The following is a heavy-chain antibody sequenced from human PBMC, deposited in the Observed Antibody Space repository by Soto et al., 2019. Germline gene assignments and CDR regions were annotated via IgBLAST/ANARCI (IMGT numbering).Heavy chain of an antibody. J-gene: IGHJ4*02. CDR3: ARERSGYFDY. CDR2: MNPNSGNT. D-gene: IGHD2-15*01. CDR1: GYTFTSYD. Sequence: QVRLEQSEAEVTKPGASLTISCETFGYTFTSYDINWVRQATGQGLEWMGWMNPNSGNTGYAQKFQGRVTMTRNTSISTAYMELSSLRSEDTAVYYCARERSGYFDYWGQGTLVTVSS. V-gene: IGHV1-8*01.